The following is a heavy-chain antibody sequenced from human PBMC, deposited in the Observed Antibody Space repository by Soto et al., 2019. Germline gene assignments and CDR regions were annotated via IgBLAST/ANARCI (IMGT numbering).Heavy chain of an antibody. J-gene: IGHJ5*02. V-gene: IGHV1-18*01. CDR3: ARLIRRTGYNWFDP. D-gene: IGHD2-2*01. CDR1: GYTFTSYG. Sequence: QVQLVQSGAEVKKPGASVKVSCKASGYTFTSYGISWVRQAPGQGLEWMGWISAYNGNTNYSQQLQGRVTMTTDTSTSTAYMELRSLRSDDPAVYYCARLIRRTGYNWFDPWGQGTLVTVSS. CDR2: ISAYNGNT.